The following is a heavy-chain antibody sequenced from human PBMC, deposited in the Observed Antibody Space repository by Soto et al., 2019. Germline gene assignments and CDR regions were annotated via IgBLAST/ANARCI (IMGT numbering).Heavy chain of an antibody. CDR2: IYYSGST. V-gene: IGHV4-59*01. CDR3: AREGDGYMDY. CDR1: GGSISSYY. D-gene: IGHD1-26*01. Sequence: PSETLSLTCTVSGGSISSYYWSWIRQPPEKGLEWIGYIYYSGSTNYNPSLKSRVTISVDASKNQFSLKLSSVTAADTAVYYCAREGDGYMDYWGQGTLVTVSS. J-gene: IGHJ4*02.